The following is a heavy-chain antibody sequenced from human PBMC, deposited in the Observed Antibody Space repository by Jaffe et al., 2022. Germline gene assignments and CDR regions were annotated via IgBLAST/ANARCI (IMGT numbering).Heavy chain of an antibody. J-gene: IGHJ4*02. V-gene: IGHV4-38-2*01. Sequence: QVQLQESGPGLVKPSETLSLTCAVSGYSISSGYYWGWIRQPPGKGLEWIGSIYHSGSTYYNPSLKSRVTISVDTSKNQFSLKLSSVTAADTAVYYCARLGGSSWYGGWPGRGVYFDYWGQGTLVTVSS. CDR3: ARLGGSSWYGGWPGRGVYFDY. CDR2: IYHSGST. CDR1: GYSISSGYY. D-gene: IGHD6-13*01.